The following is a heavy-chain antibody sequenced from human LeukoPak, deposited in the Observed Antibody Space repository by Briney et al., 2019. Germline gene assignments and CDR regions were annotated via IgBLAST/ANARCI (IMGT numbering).Heavy chain of an antibody. CDR1: GFTVSSNY. CDR3: ARGDFDWLHFDY. CDR2: IYSGGST. D-gene: IGHD3-9*01. V-gene: IGHV3-53*01. Sequence: GGSLRLSCAASGFTVSSNYMSWVRQAPGKGLEWVSVIYSGGSTYYADSVKGRFTISRDNSKNTLYLQMNSLRAEDTAMYYCARGDFDWLHFDYWGQGTLVTVSS. J-gene: IGHJ4*02.